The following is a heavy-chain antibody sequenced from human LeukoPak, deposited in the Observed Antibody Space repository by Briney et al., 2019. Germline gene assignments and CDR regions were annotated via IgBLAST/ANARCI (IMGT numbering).Heavy chain of an antibody. D-gene: IGHD2-2*02. V-gene: IGHV4-61*02. Sequence: PSQTLSLTCTVSGGSISSGSYYWCWIRQPAGKGLEWIGRIYTSGSTNYNPSLKSRVTISVDTSKNQFSLKLSSVTAADTAVYYCARNGDAAVPAAIRAPFDLWGRGTLVTVSS. CDR1: GGSISSGSYY. CDR2: IYTSGST. CDR3: ARNGDAAVPAAIRAPFDL. J-gene: IGHJ2*01.